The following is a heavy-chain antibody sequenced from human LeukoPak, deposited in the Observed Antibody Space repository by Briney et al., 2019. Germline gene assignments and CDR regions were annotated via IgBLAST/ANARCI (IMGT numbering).Heavy chain of an antibody. CDR2: ISSSSSTI. Sequence: GGSLRLSCAASGFTFSSYSMNWVRQAPGKGLEWVSYISSSSSTIYYADSVKGRFTISRDNAKNSLYLQMNSLRAEDTAVYYCARGGGEEWELLYYWGQGTLVTVSS. D-gene: IGHD1-26*01. J-gene: IGHJ4*02. CDR3: ARGGGEEWELLYY. V-gene: IGHV3-48*01. CDR1: GFTFSSYS.